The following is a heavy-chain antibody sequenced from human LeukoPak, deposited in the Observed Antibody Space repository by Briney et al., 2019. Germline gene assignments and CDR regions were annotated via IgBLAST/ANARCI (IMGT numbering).Heavy chain of an antibody. Sequence: GVLRLSCVGSGFTFSTHGMNWVRQAPGKGLEWVSGIGGSGIGHSTHYADSVKGRFTISRDNSKNMAYLQMDSLRAEDTALYYCARDSGWLRYHDWGQGALVTVSS. CDR3: ARDSGWLRYHD. V-gene: IGHV3-23*01. J-gene: IGHJ4*02. CDR2: IGGSGIGHST. CDR1: GFTFSTHG. D-gene: IGHD5-12*01.